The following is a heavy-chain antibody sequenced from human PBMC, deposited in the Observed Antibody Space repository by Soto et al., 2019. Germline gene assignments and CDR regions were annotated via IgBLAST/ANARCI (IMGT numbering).Heavy chain of an antibody. CDR1: GYTFTSYG. Sequence: VKVSCKASGYTFTSYGISWVRQAPGQGLEWMGWISAYNGNTNYAQKLQGRVTMTTDTSTSTAYMELRSLRSDDTAVYYCARGTSAMIVVVPADYWGQGTLVTVSS. CDR3: ARGTSAMIVVVPADY. V-gene: IGHV1-18*04. J-gene: IGHJ4*02. D-gene: IGHD3-22*01. CDR2: ISAYNGNT.